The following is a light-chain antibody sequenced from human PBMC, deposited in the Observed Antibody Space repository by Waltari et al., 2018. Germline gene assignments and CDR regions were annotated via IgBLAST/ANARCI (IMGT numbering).Light chain of an antibody. CDR2: DVN. J-gene: IGLJ3*02. CDR1: SSDVGSYNL. V-gene: IGLV2-23*02. Sequence: QSALTQTATVSGSPGQSITISCTGTSSDVGSYNLASWYQQHPGNAPTLIIYDVNKRPSGVSNRFAGSKSGNTASLTISGLQAADEADYYCCSYAGSAISVFGGGTRLTVL. CDR3: CSYAGSAISV.